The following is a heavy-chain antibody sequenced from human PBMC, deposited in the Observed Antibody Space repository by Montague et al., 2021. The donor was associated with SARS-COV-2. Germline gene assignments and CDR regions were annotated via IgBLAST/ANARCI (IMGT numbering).Heavy chain of an antibody. V-gene: IGHV4-39*07. CDR1: GASISSRSYY. J-gene: IGHJ6*02. CDR2: KYYSGST. Sequence: SETLSLTCTVSGASISSRSYYWGWIRQPPGKGLEWIGFKYYSGSTYYNPTLKSRVTISVDTSKNQFSLKLSSVTAADTAVYYCARDRPRSYYYDSGTYTWEGYGMDVWGQGTTVTVSS. CDR3: ARDRPRSYYYDSGTYTWEGYGMDV. D-gene: IGHD3-10*01.